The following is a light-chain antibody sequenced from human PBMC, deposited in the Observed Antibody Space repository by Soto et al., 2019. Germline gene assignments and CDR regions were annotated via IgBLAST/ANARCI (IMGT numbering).Light chain of an antibody. CDR3: CSYAGSNILM. J-gene: IGLJ3*02. CDR2: DVN. Sequence: QSALTQPRSVSGSPGQSVTISCTGTSSDVGGYNYVSWYQQHPGKVPKLMIFDVNKRPSGVPDRFSGSKSGNTASLTISGLQAEDEADYHCCSYAGSNILMFGGRTKLTV. V-gene: IGLV2-11*01. CDR1: SSDVGGYNY.